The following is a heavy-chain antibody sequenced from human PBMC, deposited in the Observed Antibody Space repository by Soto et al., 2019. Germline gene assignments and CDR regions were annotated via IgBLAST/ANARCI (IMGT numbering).Heavy chain of an antibody. CDR1: GFTFSSYW. Sequence: GGSLRLSCAASGFTFSSYWMSWVRQAPGKGLEWVANIKQDGSEKYYVDSVKGRFTISRDNAKNSLYLQMNSLRAEDTAVYYCARGVPSSYDYIWAQPRYYFDYWGQGTLVTVSS. CDR2: IKQDGSEK. J-gene: IGHJ4*02. CDR3: ARGVPSSYDYIWAQPRYYFDY. D-gene: IGHD3-16*01. V-gene: IGHV3-7*01.